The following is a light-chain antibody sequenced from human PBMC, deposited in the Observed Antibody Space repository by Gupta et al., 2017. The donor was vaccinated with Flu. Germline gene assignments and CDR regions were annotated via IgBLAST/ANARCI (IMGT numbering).Light chain of an antibody. CDR2: EFN. CDR3: TQSGGSTNGI. J-gene: IGLJ2*01. CDR1: SSDVCLYND. Sequence: QSALTQPPSASGSPGQSRTISCTGTSSDVCLYNDVSWYQQQPGNAPKLMMYEFNKRPSGVPDRGYGYKSGKNASTHASGVQVEDDADYYCTQSGGSTNGIFGGGTKLTVL. V-gene: IGLV2-8*01.